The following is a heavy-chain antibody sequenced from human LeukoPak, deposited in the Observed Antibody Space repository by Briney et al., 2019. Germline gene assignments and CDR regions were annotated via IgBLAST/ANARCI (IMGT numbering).Heavy chain of an antibody. J-gene: IGHJ5*02. CDR2: FNANSGGT. CDR3: ARDGEVIAAAGSNNWFDP. CDR1: GYTFTGSY. D-gene: IGHD6-13*01. V-gene: IGHV1-2*02. Sequence: ASVKLSCNASGYTFTGSYMHWVSQSPEQGVEWMGWFNANSGGTNYAQKFQGRVTMTRDTSISTAYMELSRLRSDDTAVYYCARDGEVIAAAGSNNWFDPWGQGTLVTVSS.